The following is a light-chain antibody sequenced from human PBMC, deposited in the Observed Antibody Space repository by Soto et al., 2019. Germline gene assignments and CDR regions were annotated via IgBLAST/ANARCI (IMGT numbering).Light chain of an antibody. V-gene: IGKV1-39*01. CDR3: QQSYSIPHT. Sequence: DIQMTQSPSSLSASVGDRVTITCRASQRISSYLNWYQQKPGKAPKLLIYGASSLQSGVPSRFSGSGSGTDFTLTISSLQPEDFATYNCQQSYSIPHTFGQGTKVDIK. CDR1: QRISSY. J-gene: IGKJ2*01. CDR2: GAS.